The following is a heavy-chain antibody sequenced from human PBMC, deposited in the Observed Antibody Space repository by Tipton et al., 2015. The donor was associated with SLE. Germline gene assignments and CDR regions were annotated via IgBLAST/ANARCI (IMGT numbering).Heavy chain of an antibody. Sequence: SLRLSCVASGFTFSNYGMHWVRQAPGKGLEWVAFIRYDETKEYYADSVNGRFIISRDTSKNTLYLQMNSLRAEDTALYYCAKAGLNYCGDYWGQGTLVAVSS. CDR2: IRYDETKE. V-gene: IGHV3-30*02. CDR3: AKAGLNYCGDY. CDR1: GFTFSNYG. J-gene: IGHJ4*02. D-gene: IGHD3-10*01.